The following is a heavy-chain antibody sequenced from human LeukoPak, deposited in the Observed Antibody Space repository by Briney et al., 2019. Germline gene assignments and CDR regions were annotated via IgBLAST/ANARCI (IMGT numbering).Heavy chain of an antibody. CDR1: GGSFSGYY. V-gene: IGHV4-34*01. CDR2: INHSGST. D-gene: IGHD1-26*01. Sequence: SETLSLTCAVYGGSFSGYYWSWIRQPPGKGLEWIGEINHSGSTNYNPSLKSRVTISVDTSKNQFSLKLSSVTAADTAVYYCARRQQWELRIYYSDYWGQGTLVTVSS. J-gene: IGHJ4*02. CDR3: ARRQQWELRIYYSDY.